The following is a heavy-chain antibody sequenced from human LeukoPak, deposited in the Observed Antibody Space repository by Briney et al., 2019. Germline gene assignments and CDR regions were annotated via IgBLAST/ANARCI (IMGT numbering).Heavy chain of an antibody. V-gene: IGHV1-46*01. D-gene: IGHD6-13*01. CDR1: GYTFTGHF. Sequence: GASVKVSCKASGYTFTGHFIHWVRQAPGQGLEWMGIINPSGGSTSYAQKFQGRVTMTRDMSTSTVYMELSSLRSEDTAVYYCARDKSSSSWYVGAYYYYMDVWGKGTTVTVSS. CDR3: ARDKSSSSWYVGAYYYYMDV. CDR2: INPSGGST. J-gene: IGHJ6*03.